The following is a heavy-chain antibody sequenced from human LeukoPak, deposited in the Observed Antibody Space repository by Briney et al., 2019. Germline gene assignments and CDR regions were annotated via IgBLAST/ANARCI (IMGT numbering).Heavy chain of an antibody. J-gene: IGHJ6*02. D-gene: IGHD5-18*01. Sequence: ASVKVSRKASGYTFTSYDINWVRQATGQGLEWMGWMNPNSGNTGYAQKFQGRVTMTRNTSISTAYMELSSLRSEDTAVYYCASTTAMVSYYYGMDVWGQGTTVTVSS. CDR2: MNPNSGNT. V-gene: IGHV1-8*01. CDR1: GYTFTSYD. CDR3: ASTTAMVSYYYGMDV.